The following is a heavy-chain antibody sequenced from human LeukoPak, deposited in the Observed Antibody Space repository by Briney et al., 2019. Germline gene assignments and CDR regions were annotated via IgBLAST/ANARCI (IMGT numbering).Heavy chain of an antibody. V-gene: IGHV3-7*01. J-gene: IGHJ4*02. CDR2: VKEDGSAK. Sequence: GGSLRLSCVASGFTFSNFWMHWVRQAPGKGLEWLANVKEDGSAKHYPDSVKGRFTISRDNAKDSLYLQMDSLRAEDTAIYYCARIRGGYWGQGTLVTVSS. CDR1: GFTFSNFW. D-gene: IGHD3-10*01. CDR3: ARIRGGY.